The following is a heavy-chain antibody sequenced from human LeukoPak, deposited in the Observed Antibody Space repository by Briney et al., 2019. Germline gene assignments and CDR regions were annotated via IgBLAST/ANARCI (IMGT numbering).Heavy chain of an antibody. J-gene: IGHJ4*02. CDR2: INPSGGST. D-gene: IGHD3-22*01. V-gene: IGHV1-46*01. CDR3: ARGGTMIVVAFIDY. CDR1: GYTFTSYY. Sequence: ASVKVSCKASGYTFTSYYMHWVRQAPGQGLEWMGIINPSGGSTSYAQKFQGRVTMTRDTSISTAYMELSRLRSDDTAVYYCARGGTMIVVAFIDYWGQGTLVTVSS.